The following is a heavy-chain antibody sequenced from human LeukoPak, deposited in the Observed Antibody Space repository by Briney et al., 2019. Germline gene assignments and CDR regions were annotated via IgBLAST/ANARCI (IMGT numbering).Heavy chain of an antibody. J-gene: IGHJ6*03. CDR1: GGTFSSYA. D-gene: IGHD4-17*01. CDR3: ARGTGNPDYGPDYYYYYMDV. CDR2: IIPILGIA. Sequence: SVKVSCKASGGTFSSYAISWVRQAPGQGLEWMGRIIPILGIANYAQKFQGRVTITADKSTSTAYMELSSLRSEDTAVYYCARGTGNPDYGPDYYYYYMDVWGKGTTVTVSS. V-gene: IGHV1-69*04.